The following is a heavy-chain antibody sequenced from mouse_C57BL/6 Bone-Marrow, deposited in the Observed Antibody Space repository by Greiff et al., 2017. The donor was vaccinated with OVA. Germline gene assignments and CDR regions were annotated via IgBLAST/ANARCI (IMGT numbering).Heavy chain of an antibody. CDR2: IDPENGDT. V-gene: IGHV14-4*01. D-gene: IGHD1-1*01. CDR1: GFNIKDDY. J-gene: IGHJ3*01. CDR3: TTRRYYYGSSPWFAY. Sequence: EVQLQQSGAELVRPGASVKLSCTASGFNIKDDYMHWVKQRPEQGLEWIGWIDPENGDTEYASKVQGKATITADTSSNTAYLQLSSLTSEDTAVYYCTTRRYYYGSSPWFAYWGQGTLVTVSA.